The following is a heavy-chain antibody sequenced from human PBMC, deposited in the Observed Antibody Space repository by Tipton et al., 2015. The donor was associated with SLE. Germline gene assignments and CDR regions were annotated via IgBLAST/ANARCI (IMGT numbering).Heavy chain of an antibody. V-gene: IGHV4-59*11. CDR1: GGSISSHY. J-gene: IGHJ3*02. Sequence: TLSLTCTVSGGSISSHYWSWIRQSPGKGLEWIGYIYYSGSTNYNPSLKSRVTISVDTSKNQFSLKLSSVTAADTAVYYCASFGITMVQGVIIRAFDIWGQGTMVTVSS. CDR2: IYYSGST. D-gene: IGHD3-10*01. CDR3: ASFGITMVQGVIIRAFDI.